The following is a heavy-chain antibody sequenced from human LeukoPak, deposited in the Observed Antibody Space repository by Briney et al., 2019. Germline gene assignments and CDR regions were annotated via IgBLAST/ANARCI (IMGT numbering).Heavy chain of an antibody. D-gene: IGHD1-26*01. CDR3: ARAGIGYYFDY. CDR2: ISSSSTI. V-gene: IGHV3-48*01. Sequence: GGSLRLSCAASGFTFSSYSMNWVRQAPGKGLEWVSYISSSSTIYYADSVKGRFTISRDNAKNSLYLQMNSLRAEDTAVYYCARAGIGYYFDYWGQGTLVTVSS. CDR1: GFTFSSYS. J-gene: IGHJ4*02.